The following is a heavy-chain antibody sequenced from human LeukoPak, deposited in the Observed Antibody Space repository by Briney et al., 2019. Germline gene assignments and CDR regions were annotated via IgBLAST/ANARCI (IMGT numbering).Heavy chain of an antibody. CDR1: GFTFSSYS. V-gene: IGHV3-21*01. J-gene: IGHJ5*02. D-gene: IGHD6-19*01. CDR2: ISSSSSYI. Sequence: PGGSLRLSCAASGFTFSSYSMNWVRQAPGKGLEWVSSISSSSSYIYYADSVKGRFTISRDNAKNSLYLQMNSLRAEDTAVYYCARDVYSSGWYVGRRYERGAFDPWGQGTLVTVSS. CDR3: ARDVYSSGWYVGRRYERGAFDP.